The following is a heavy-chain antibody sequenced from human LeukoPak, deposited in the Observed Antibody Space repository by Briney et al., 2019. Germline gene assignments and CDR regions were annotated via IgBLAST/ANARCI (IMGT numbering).Heavy chain of an antibody. J-gene: IGHJ6*02. CDR3: ARDRGLCSGGSCYSNYGMDA. D-gene: IGHD2-15*01. CDR2: IYSGGST. CDR1: GFTVSSNY. V-gene: IGHV3-53*01. Sequence: GGSLRLSCAASGFTVSSNYMSWVRQAPGKGLEWVSVIYSGGSTYYADSVKGRFTISRDNSKNTLYLQMNSLRAEDTAVYYCARDRGLCSGGSCYSNYGMDAWGQGTTVTVSS.